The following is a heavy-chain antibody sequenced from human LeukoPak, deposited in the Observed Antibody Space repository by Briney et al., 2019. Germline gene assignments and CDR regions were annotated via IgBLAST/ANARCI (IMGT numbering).Heavy chain of an antibody. CDR2: IYYSGIT. V-gene: IGHV4-31*03. J-gene: IGHJ4*02. D-gene: IGHD3-10*01. CDR1: GGSISIGGYY. Sequence: SDTLSLTCTVSGGSISIGGYYWSWIRQHPGEGLDWIGYIYYSGITYYNPSLKSRVIISVDTSKNQFSLYLSSVTAADTAVYYCARVTSGEFADYWGQGTLVTVSS. CDR3: ARVTSGEFADY.